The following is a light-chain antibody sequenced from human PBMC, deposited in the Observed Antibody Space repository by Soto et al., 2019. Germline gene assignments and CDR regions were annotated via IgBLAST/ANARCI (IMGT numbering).Light chain of an antibody. Sequence: EIVMTQSPATLSVSPGERATLSCRASQSVSSNLAWYQQKPGQAPRLLIYGASTRATGIPGRFSGRGSGTEFTLTISSLQSEDFGVYYRQQHNNWPVTFGQGTKVEIK. J-gene: IGKJ1*01. V-gene: IGKV3-15*01. CDR2: GAS. CDR3: QQHNNWPVT. CDR1: QSVSSN.